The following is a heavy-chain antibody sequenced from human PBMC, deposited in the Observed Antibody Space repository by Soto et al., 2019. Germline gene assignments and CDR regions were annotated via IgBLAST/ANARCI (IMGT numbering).Heavy chain of an antibody. J-gene: IGHJ6*02. CDR2: IKQDGSEK. D-gene: IGHD5-18*01. V-gene: IGHV3-7*05. CDR1: GFTFRTYW. CDR3: SRDGSTSWYSYDHHGMDV. Sequence: EVQLVESGGGLVQPGGSLRLSCGASGFTFRTYWLSWVRQVPGKGLEWVANIKQDGSEKNYVDSVKGRFTISRDNAKNSLRLQMSSLRADDTALYYCSRDGSTSWYSYDHHGMDVWCQGNTVTVSS.